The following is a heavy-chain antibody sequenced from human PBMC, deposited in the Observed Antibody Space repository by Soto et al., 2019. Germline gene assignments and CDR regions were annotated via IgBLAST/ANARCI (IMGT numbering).Heavy chain of an antibody. CDR1: GGSVSSGSYY. J-gene: IGHJ1*01. CDR3: ARSPSYSDFWSGYYETRGAYEN. V-gene: IGHV4-61*01. Sequence: QVQLQESGPGLVKPSETLSLTCTVSGGSVSSGSYYWSWIRQPPGKGLEWIGYNYYSGSTNYNPPPKRGVIISVDTAKNQFSLKLSSVTAADTAVYYCARSPSYSDFWSGYYETRGAYENWGQGTLVTVSS. D-gene: IGHD3-3*01. CDR2: NYYSGST.